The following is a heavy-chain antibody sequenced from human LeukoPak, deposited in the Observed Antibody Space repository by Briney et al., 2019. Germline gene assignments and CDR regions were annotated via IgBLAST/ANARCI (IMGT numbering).Heavy chain of an antibody. J-gene: IGHJ4*02. Sequence: GSLRLSCAASGFTFSAYDMHWVRQAPGEGLEWVSAFHTDGGIYYLDSVKGRFTISREDAKNSLYLQMHTLRAGDTAVYYCARGSGPGVTTIDSWGQGTLVIVSS. CDR2: FHTDGGI. CDR3: ARGSGPGVTTIDS. V-gene: IGHV3-13*01. CDR1: GFTFSAYD. D-gene: IGHD4-17*01.